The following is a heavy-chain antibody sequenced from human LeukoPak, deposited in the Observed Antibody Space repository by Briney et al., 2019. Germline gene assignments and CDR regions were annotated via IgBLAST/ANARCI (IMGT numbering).Heavy chain of an antibody. Sequence: ASVKVSCKASGYTFTGYYMHWVRQAPGQGLEWMGWINPNSGGTNYAQKFQGRVTMTRDTSISTAYMELSRLGSDDTAVYYCARGLKYRSSTSCYNPPSYWGQGTLVTVSS. D-gene: IGHD2-2*02. CDR1: GYTFTGYY. V-gene: IGHV1-2*02. CDR2: INPNSGGT. J-gene: IGHJ4*02. CDR3: ARGLKYRSSTSCYNPPSY.